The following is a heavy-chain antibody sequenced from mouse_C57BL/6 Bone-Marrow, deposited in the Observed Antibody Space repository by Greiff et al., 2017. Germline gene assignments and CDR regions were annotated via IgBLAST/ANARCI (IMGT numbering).Heavy chain of an antibody. D-gene: IGHD2-14*01. CDR1: GYSFTSYY. CDR2: IYPGSGNT. V-gene: IGHV1-66*01. Sequence: QVQLQQSGPELVKPGASVKISCKASGYSFTSYYIHWVKQRPGQGLEWIGWIYPGSGNTKYNEKFKGKATLTADTSSSTAYMQLSSLTSEDSAFYYGARGYRAMDYWGQGTSVTVSS. J-gene: IGHJ4*01. CDR3: ARGYRAMDY.